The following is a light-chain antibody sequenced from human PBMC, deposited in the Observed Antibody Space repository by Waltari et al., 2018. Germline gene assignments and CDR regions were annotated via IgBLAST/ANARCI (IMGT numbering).Light chain of an antibody. J-gene: IGKJ1*01. V-gene: IGKV3-11*01. CDR1: QSVSSY. CDR3: QQRSNWPRT. Sequence: EIVLTQSPAPLSLSPGESATLSSRASQSVSSYLAWYQQKPGQAPRLLIYDASNVATGIPARFSGSGSGTDFTLTISSLEPEDFAVYYCQQRSNWPRTFGQGTKVEIK. CDR2: DAS.